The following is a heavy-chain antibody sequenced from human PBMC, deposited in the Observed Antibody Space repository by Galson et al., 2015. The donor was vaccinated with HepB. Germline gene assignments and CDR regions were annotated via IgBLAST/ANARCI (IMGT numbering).Heavy chain of an antibody. D-gene: IGHD1-26*01. J-gene: IGHJ4*02. V-gene: IGHV1-18*01. Sequence: SVKVSCKASGYTFSSYGISWVRLAPGQGLEWVGRISVYNDNSDYAQKLQGRVTVTTDISTSTAYMELRSLRSDDTAVYYCAREGGSYSFADYWGQGTLVTVSS. CDR1: GYTFSSYG. CDR3: AREGGSYSFADY. CDR2: ISVYNDNS.